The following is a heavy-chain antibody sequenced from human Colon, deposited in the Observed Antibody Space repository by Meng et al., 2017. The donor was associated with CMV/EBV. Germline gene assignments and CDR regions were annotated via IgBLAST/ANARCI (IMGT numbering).Heavy chain of an antibody. CDR2: IDPRSGDT. CDR3: AREGMSTPSAADS. D-gene: IGHD6-25*01. Sequence: ASVKVSCKASGHTFSNYFIHWVRQAPGQGLEWMGWIDPRSGDTNFAQNFQGRVSMTRDTSITTAHMELTSLTSDDTALYYCAREGMSTPSAADSWGQGTLVTVSS. J-gene: IGHJ4*02. V-gene: IGHV1-2*02. CDR1: GHTFSNYF.